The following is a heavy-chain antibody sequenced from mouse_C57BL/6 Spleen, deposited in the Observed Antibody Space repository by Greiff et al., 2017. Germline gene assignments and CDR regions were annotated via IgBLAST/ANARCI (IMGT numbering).Heavy chain of an antibody. D-gene: IGHD1-1*01. CDR3: ARGHYGSSTGYFDV. CDR1: GYTFTDYY. Sequence: EVQLQQSGPELVKPGASVKISCKASGYTFTDYYMNWVKQSHGKSLEWIGDINPNNGGTSYNQKFKGKATLTVDKSSSTAYMELRSLTSEDSAVYYCARGHYGSSTGYFDVWGTGTTVTVSS. J-gene: IGHJ1*03. CDR2: INPNNGGT. V-gene: IGHV1-26*01.